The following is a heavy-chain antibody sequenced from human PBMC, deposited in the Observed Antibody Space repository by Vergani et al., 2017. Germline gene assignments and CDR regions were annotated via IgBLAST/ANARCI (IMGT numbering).Heavy chain of an antibody. CDR3: ARQWRGECSSTSCTYKGPFDY. Sequence: EVQLVQSGAEVKKPGESLKISCKGSGYSFTSYWIGWVRQMPGKGLEWMGIIYPGDSDTRYSPSFQGQVTISADKSITTAYLQWSSLKASDTAMYYCARQWRGECSSTSCTYKGPFDYWGQGTLVTVSS. J-gene: IGHJ4*02. CDR2: IYPGDSDT. D-gene: IGHD2-2*01. CDR1: GYSFTSYW. V-gene: IGHV5-51*01.